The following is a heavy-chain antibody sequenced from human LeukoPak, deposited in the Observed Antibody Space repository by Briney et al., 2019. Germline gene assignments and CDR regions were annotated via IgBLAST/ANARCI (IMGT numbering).Heavy chain of an antibody. V-gene: IGHV1-8*03. J-gene: IGHJ4*02. Sequence: AASVKVSCKTSGYTFTSYHINWVRQATGQGLEWMGWMNPYSGDRGYAQKFQGRVSITSDTSISTAYLELSSLRSDDTAVYFCGRTTSLTASGYDYWGQGTLVTVSS. CDR3: GRTTSLTASGYDY. CDR1: GYTFTSYH. CDR2: MNPYSGDR. D-gene: IGHD4-17*01.